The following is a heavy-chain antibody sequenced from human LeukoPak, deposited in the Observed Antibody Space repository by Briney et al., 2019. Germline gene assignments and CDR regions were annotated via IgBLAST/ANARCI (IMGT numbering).Heavy chain of an antibody. CDR2: IYYSGST. CDR3: ARGPYLEDYEGYFDY. D-gene: IGHD3-22*01. Sequence: SETLSLTCTVPGGSISSHYWSWIRQPPGKGLEWIGYIYYSGSTNYNPSLKSRVTISVDTSKNQFSLKLSSVTAADTAVYYCARGPYLEDYEGYFDYWGQGTLVTVSS. J-gene: IGHJ4*02. CDR1: GGSISSHY. V-gene: IGHV4-59*11.